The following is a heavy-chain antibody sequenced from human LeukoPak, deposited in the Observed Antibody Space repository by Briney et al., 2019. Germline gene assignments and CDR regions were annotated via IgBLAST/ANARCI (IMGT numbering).Heavy chain of an antibody. J-gene: IGHJ4*02. CDR3: ASSKIVGATIFDY. Sequence: GGSLRLSCAASGFTVSSNYMSWVRQAPGKGLEWVSVIYSGGSTYYADPVKGRFTISRHNSKNTLYLQMNSLRAEDTAVYYCASSKIVGATIFDYWGQGTLVTVSS. D-gene: IGHD1-26*01. CDR2: IYSGGST. CDR1: GFTVSSNY. V-gene: IGHV3-53*04.